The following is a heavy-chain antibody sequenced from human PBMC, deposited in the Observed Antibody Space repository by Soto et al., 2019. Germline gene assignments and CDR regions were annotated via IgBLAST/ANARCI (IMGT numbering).Heavy chain of an antibody. CDR3: ASEFLYSGYDSRTTNWFDP. CDR1: GYTFTVDY. CDR2: INPNSGGT. J-gene: IGHJ5*02. V-gene: IGHV1-2*02. D-gene: IGHD5-12*01. Sequence: QVQLVQSGAEVKKPGASVKVSCKASGYTFTVDYMHWVRQAPGQGLEWMGWINPNSGGTNYAQKFQGRVTMTRDTSISTAYLELSRLRSDDTAVYYCASEFLYSGYDSRTTNWFDPWGQGTLVTVSS.